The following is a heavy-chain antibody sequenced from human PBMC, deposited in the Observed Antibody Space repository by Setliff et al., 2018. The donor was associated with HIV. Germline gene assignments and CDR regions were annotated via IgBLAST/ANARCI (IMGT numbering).Heavy chain of an antibody. CDR3: ARDPSGHSYGYYFDL. CDR1: GYTFIGYY. Sequence: ASVKVSCKTSGYTFIGYYMHWVRQAPGQGLEWMGWMNPNSGNTGYAQKFQGRVTITADKSRSTAYMELSSLTSEDTAVYYCARDPSGHSYGYYFDLWGQGTLVTVSS. D-gene: IGHD5-18*01. J-gene: IGHJ4*02. CDR2: MNPNSGNT. V-gene: IGHV1-8*03.